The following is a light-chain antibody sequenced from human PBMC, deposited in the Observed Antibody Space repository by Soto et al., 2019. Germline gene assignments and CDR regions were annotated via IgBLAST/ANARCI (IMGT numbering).Light chain of an antibody. Sequence: GQMQSPGALSSRHGERATLTCRASQRVSSGHLAWYQQKPGQAPRLLIYDASDMDTGIPDRFSGSGSGTDFTLTISRLEPEDNALYYCQQYGHLPCTFGGGTKVDIK. CDR3: QQYGHLPCT. CDR1: QRVSSGH. V-gene: IGKV3-20*01. J-gene: IGKJ4*01. CDR2: DAS.